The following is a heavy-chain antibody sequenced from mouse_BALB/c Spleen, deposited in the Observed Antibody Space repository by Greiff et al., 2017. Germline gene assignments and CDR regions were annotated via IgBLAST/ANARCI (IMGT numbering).Heavy chain of an antibody. D-gene: IGHD6-2*01. J-gene: IGHJ4*01. CDR3: ATLVDAMDY. Sequence: VHLVESGGGLVQPGGSRKLSCAASGFTFSSFGMHWVRQPPGKGLEWLGVIWAGGSTNYNSALMSRLSISKDNSKSQVFLKMNSLQTDDTAMYYCATLVDAMDYWGQGTSVTVSS. CDR1: GFTFSSFG. CDR2: IWAGGST. V-gene: IGHV2-9*02.